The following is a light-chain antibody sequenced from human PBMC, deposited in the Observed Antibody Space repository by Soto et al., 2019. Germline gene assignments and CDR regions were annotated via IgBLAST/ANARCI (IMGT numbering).Light chain of an antibody. CDR1: QTISSH. Sequence: DIQMTQSPSSLSASVGDSVIITCRASQTISSHLNWYQQKPGKAPNLLVYAASSLQSGVPSRFTGSGSGTDFILTISSLQNEDFATYFCQQSYTTPITFGQGTRLEIK. CDR2: AAS. J-gene: IGKJ5*01. CDR3: QQSYTTPIT. V-gene: IGKV1-39*01.